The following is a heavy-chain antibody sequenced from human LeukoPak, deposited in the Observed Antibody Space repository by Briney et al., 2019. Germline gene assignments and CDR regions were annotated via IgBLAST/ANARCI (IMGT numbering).Heavy chain of an antibody. CDR3: ARDLGGYSYYYMDV. V-gene: IGHV4-4*07. CDR1: GGSISSYY. D-gene: IGHD3-16*01. J-gene: IGHJ6*03. Sequence: SETLSLTCTVSGGSISSYYWGWIRQPAGKGLEWIGRIYTSGGTSYNPSLKSRVTISVDKSSKQCSLQLSSVTAADTAVYYCARDLGGYSYYYMDVWGKGTTVTVSS. CDR2: IYTSGGT.